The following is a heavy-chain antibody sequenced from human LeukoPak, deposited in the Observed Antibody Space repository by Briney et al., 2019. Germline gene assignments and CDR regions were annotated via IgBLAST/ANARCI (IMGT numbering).Heavy chain of an antibody. V-gene: IGHV4-59*01. J-gene: IGHJ4*02. CDR3: ARCSWYGGFDY. CDR1: GGSISSYY. Sequence: TSETLSLTCTVSGGSISSYYWSWIRQPPGKGLEWIGYIYYSGSTNYNPSLKSRVTISVDTSKNQFSLKLSSVTAADTAVYYCARCSWYGGFDYWGQGTLVTVSS. D-gene: IGHD6-13*01. CDR2: IYYSGST.